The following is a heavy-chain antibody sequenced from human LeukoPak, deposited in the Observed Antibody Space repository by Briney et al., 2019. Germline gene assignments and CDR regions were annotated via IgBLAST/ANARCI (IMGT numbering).Heavy chain of an antibody. CDR1: GGSISSGDYY. D-gene: IGHD2-2*01. V-gene: IGHV4-30-4*01. Sequence: SQTLSLTCTVSGGSISSGDYYWSWLRQPPGKGLEWIGYIYYSGSTYYNPSLKSRVTISVDTSKNLFSLKLSSVTAADTAVYYRARDGGCSSTSCYPDYWGQGTLVTVSS. CDR3: ARDGGCSSTSCYPDY. J-gene: IGHJ4*02. CDR2: IYYSGST.